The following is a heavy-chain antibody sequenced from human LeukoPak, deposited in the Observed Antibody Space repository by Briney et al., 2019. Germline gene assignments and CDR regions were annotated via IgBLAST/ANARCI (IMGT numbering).Heavy chain of an antibody. CDR1: GFTVNRDY. J-gene: IGHJ4*02. CDR3: TRGSPTVSAGYN. V-gene: IGHV3-53*01. CDR2: VYTDGRT. D-gene: IGHD1-1*01. Sequence: GESLRLSCAASGFTVNRDYMSWVRQSPGKGLEWVSVVYTDGRTLYADSVKGRFTISRDDSKNTVFLQMNSLRAEDTAIYFCTRGSPTVSAGYNWGRGTVVTVSS.